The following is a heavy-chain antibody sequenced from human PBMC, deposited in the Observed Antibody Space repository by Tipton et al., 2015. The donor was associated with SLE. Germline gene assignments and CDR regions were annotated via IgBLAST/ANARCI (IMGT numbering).Heavy chain of an antibody. CDR2: IYYSGST. CDR3: ARSLAVADAFDI. D-gene: IGHD6-19*01. V-gene: IGHV4-59*11. CDR1: GGSISSHY. J-gene: IGHJ3*02. Sequence: TLSLTCTVSGGSISSHYWSWIRQPPGKGLEWIGYIYYSGSTNYNPSLKSRVTISVDTSKNQFSLKLSSVTAADTAVYYCARSLAVADAFDIWGQGTMVTVSS.